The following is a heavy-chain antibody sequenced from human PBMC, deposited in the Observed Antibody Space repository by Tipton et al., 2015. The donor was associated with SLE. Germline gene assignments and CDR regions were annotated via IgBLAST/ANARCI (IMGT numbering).Heavy chain of an antibody. J-gene: IGHJ4*02. CDR3: ARVRVDTAMGVFDF. CDR2: ISAYNGNT. V-gene: IGHV1-18*01. CDR1: GYTFTSYD. Sequence: QSGAEVKKPGASVKVSCKASGYTFTSYDISWVRQAPGQGLEWMGWISAYNGNTKYGKKLQGRATMTTDTSTSTAYMELRSLRSDDTAIYYCARVRVDTAMGVFDFWGQGTLVTVSS. D-gene: IGHD5-18*01.